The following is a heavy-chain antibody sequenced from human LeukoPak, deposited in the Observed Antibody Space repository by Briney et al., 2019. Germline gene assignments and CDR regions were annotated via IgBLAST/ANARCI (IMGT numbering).Heavy chain of an antibody. D-gene: IGHD4-17*01. CDR1: GFTFDDYA. J-gene: IGHJ3*02. Sequence: GGSLRLSCAASGFTFDDYAMHWVRQAPGKGLDWVSGVSWNSGSIGYADSVKGRFTISRDNAKNSLYLQMNSLRAEDTALYYCAKDITHDYGDYRDAFDIWGQGTMVTVSS. CDR2: VSWNSGSI. V-gene: IGHV3-9*01. CDR3: AKDITHDYGDYRDAFDI.